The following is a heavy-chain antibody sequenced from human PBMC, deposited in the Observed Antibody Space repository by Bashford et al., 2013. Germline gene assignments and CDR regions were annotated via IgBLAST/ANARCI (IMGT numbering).Heavy chain of an antibody. D-gene: IGHD2-2*01. Sequence: SSETLSLICTVSGGSVSDGNYYWSWIRQSPGKGLEWIGRIYYTGRIDYNPSLKPRLLIGVGHVQESVYPKPVLCRPLRTRARYYXARDFRSALRPSRLDPWGQGTVVTVSS. CDR3: ARDFRSALRPSRLDP. CDR1: GGSVSDGNYY. J-gene: IGHJ5*02. CDR2: IYYTGRI. V-gene: IGHV4-61*01.